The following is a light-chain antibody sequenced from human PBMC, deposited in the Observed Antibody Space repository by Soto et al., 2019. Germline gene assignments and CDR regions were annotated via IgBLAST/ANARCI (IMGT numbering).Light chain of an antibody. CDR1: QSVSSSF. J-gene: IGKJ1*01. V-gene: IGKV3-20*01. Sequence: EIMLTQSPGTLSLSPGERATLSCRASQSVSSSFLAWYQQKPGQAPRLLIYGASIRATGIPDRFSGSGSGTDFTLTISRLEPEDFAMYLCQQYNTWHPKMAFGRGTKVEIK. CDR2: GAS. CDR3: QQYNTWHPKMA.